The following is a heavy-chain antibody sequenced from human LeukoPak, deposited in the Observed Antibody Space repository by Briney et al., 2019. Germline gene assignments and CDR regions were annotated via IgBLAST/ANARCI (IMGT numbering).Heavy chain of an antibody. CDR2: ISSSSSSGNT. V-gene: IGHV3-23*01. Sequence: GGSLRLSCAASGFTFSSYAMSWVRQAPGKGLEWVSGISSSSSSGNTYYADSVKGRFTISRDDSRSTLYLQMNTLRAEDTAVYYRAKFRGVDYDFLPFDCWGQGTLVTVSS. D-gene: IGHD3-3*01. CDR1: GFTFSSYA. CDR3: AKFRGVDYDFLPFDC. J-gene: IGHJ4*02.